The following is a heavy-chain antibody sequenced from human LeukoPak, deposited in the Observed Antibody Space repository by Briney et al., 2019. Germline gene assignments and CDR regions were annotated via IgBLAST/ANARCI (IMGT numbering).Heavy chain of an antibody. Sequence: SETLSLTCTVSGGAISRYYWSWLGQAQGKGLEWSGYIYYSGRTNYNPSLNSPVTISVDTSKIQFSLKLSSVTAADTAVYYCARVTPPYYSSGYYFPNWFDPWGQGTLVTVSS. V-gene: IGHV4-59*01. CDR3: ARVTPPYYSSGYYFPNWFDP. J-gene: IGHJ5*02. CDR1: GGAISRYY. D-gene: IGHD3-22*01. CDR2: IYYSGRT.